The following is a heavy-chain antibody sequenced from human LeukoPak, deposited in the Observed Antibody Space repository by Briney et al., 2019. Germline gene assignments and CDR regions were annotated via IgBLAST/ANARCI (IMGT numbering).Heavy chain of an antibody. Sequence: GESLKISCKGSGYSFTSYWLGWVRQMPGEGLEWMVIIYPGDCDTRSSPSFQGQVTISADKSISTAYLQWSSLKASDTAMYYCARHGYSSGLGGYWGQGTLVTVSS. CDR1: GYSFTSYW. J-gene: IGHJ4*02. V-gene: IGHV5-51*01. CDR3: ARHGYSSGLGGY. CDR2: IYPGDCDT. D-gene: IGHD6-19*01.